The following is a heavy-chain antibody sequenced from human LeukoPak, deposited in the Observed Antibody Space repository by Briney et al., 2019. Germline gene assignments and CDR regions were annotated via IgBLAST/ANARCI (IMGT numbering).Heavy chain of an antibody. CDR1: GGTFSSYA. J-gene: IGHJ1*01. V-gene: IGHV1-69*13. Sequence: SVKVSCKASGGTFSSYAISWVRQAPGQGLEWMGGIIPIFGTANYAQKFQGRVTITADESTSTAYMELSSLRSEDTAVYYCASGYCSSTSCYNDFQHWGQGTLVTVSS. CDR2: IIPIFGTA. D-gene: IGHD2-2*02. CDR3: ASGYCSSTSCYNDFQH.